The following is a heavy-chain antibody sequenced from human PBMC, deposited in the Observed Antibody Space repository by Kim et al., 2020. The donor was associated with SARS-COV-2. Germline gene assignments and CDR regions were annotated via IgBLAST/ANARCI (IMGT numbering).Heavy chain of an antibody. J-gene: IGHJ4*02. D-gene: IGHD6-19*01. Sequence: NPSPKSRVTISVDTSKNQFSLKMSSVSAADTAVYYCARDLDSSGWYEGVWGQGTLVTVSS. V-gene: IGHV4-30-2*05. CDR3: ARDLDSSGWYEGV.